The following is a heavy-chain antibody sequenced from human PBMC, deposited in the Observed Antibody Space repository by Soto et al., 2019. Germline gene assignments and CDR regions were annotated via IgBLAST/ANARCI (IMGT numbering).Heavy chain of an antibody. Sequence: EVQLLESGGDLVPPGGSLRLSCAASGFTFSSYAMTWVRQASGKGLEWGAATGGAGGTTFYADSVKGRFTISRDNSKNTLYLQMNSLRTEDTAIYFCAKAPLTWRSGNYVIDYWGQGTLVTVSP. CDR1: GFTFSSYA. V-gene: IGHV3-23*01. J-gene: IGHJ4*02. D-gene: IGHD1-26*01. CDR2: TGGAGGTT. CDR3: AKAPLTWRSGNYVIDY.